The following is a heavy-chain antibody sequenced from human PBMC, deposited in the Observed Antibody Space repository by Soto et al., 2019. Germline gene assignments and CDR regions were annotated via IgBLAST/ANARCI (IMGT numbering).Heavy chain of an antibody. CDR1: GGSFSHDY. Sequence: SETLSLTCSISGGSFSHDYWTWIRQSPGKVLEWIGYIFHSGITDYNPSVKSRVTISIDKSRNLFSLTLTSVTAADTAVYYCARDRFFYDSRGYHSHLDSLAQRTPVPVS. J-gene: IGHJ5*01. CDR3: ARDRFFYDSRGYHSHLDS. V-gene: IGHV4-59*01. CDR2: IFHSGIT. D-gene: IGHD3-22*01.